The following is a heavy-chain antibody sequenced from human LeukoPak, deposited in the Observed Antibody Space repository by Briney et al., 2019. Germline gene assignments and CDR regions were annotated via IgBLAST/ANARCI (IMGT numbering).Heavy chain of an antibody. CDR1: GGSISSSSYY. CDR3: ARHDGGSYFGY. J-gene: IGHJ4*02. D-gene: IGHD2-15*01. CDR2: IYYSGST. V-gene: IGHV4-39*01. Sequence: SETLSLTCTVSGGSISSSSYYWGWIRQPPGKGLEWIGSIYYSGSTYYNPSLKSRVTISVDTSKNQFSLKLSSVTAADTAVYYCARHDGGSYFGYWGQGTLVTVSS.